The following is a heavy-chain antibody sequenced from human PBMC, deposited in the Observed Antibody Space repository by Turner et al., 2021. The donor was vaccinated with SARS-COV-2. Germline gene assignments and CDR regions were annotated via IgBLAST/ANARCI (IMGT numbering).Heavy chain of an antibody. CDR2: IPASSSTT. Sequence: EVQLLESGGGLVQPGGCRRLSCAASGFTLSSSGMSWVRLAPGKGLEWVSGIPASSSTTYYADSLKGRFTISRDNSESTLYLQMNSLRVEDTAIYYCSKGVVSFDYWGQGVLVTVSS. CDR3: SKGVVSFDY. V-gene: IGHV3-23*01. J-gene: IGHJ4*02. D-gene: IGHD2-21*01. CDR1: GFTLSSSG.